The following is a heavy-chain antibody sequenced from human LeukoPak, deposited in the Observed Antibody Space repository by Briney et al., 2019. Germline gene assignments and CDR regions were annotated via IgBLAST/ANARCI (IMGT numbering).Heavy chain of an antibody. CDR2: ISYDAYNK. D-gene: IGHD5-24*01. J-gene: IGHJ4*02. CDR1: GFTFSRYA. CDR3: AKSGYNRFDY. Sequence: GRSLRLSCVASGFTFSRYAMHWVRQAPGKGLEWVALISYDAYNKDYADSVKGPFTISRDNSKNTLYLQMNSLRAEDTAVYFCAKSGYNRFDYWGQGTLVTVSS. V-gene: IGHV3-30*04.